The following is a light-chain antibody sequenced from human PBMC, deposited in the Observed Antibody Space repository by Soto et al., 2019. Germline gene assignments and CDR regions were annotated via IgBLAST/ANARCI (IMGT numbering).Light chain of an antibody. Sequence: QSVLTQPASVSGSPGQSITISCTGTSSDFGVYNYVSWYQLHPGKAPRLMIYDVSKRPSGVPDRFSGSKSGNTASLTITGLQAEDEADYYCCSYAGRYTYVFGTGTKVTVL. CDR2: DVS. J-gene: IGLJ1*01. V-gene: IGLV2-11*01. CDR1: SSDFGVYNY. CDR3: CSYAGRYTYV.